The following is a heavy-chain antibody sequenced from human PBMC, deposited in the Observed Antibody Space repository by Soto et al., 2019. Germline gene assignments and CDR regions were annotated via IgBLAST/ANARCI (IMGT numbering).Heavy chain of an antibody. D-gene: IGHD6-19*01. V-gene: IGHV3-7*01. CDR1: GFTFSSYW. CDR3: AREITGYSSSYDY. J-gene: IGHJ4*02. CDR2: IKHDGSEK. Sequence: GGSLRLSCAASGFTFSSYWMSWVRQAPGKGLEWVANIKHDGSEKYYVDSVKGRFTISRDNAKNSLYLQMNSLRAEDTAVYYCAREITGYSSSYDYWGQGTLVTVSS.